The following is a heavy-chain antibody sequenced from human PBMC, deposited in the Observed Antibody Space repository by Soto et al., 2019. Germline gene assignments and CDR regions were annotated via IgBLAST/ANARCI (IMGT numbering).Heavy chain of an antibody. J-gene: IGHJ6*02. Sequence: ASVKVSCKASGYTFNTYGISWMRQAPGQGLEWMGWISIYDSNTYYAQNVQGRVAMTTNTSTSTAYLELRSLSSDDTAVYYCARDSSSWFQEGDYYYGMDVWGQGTTVTVSS. CDR1: GYTFNTYG. D-gene: IGHD6-13*01. CDR3: ARDSSSWFQEGDYYYGMDV. V-gene: IGHV1-18*04. CDR2: ISIYDSNT.